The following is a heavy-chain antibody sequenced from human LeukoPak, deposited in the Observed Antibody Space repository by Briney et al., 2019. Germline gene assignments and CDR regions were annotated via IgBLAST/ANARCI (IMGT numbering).Heavy chain of an antibody. Sequence: GGSLRLSCAASGFTVSSGYMSWVCQAPGGGLGRVSVIFSGVNAYYADSVKGRFTVSRDNSMNTLYLQMNSLRADDTAVYYCATSLPVVQGVIFAYWGQGALVTVSS. CDR2: IFSGVNA. CDR1: GFTVSSGY. J-gene: IGHJ4*02. CDR3: ATSLPVVQGVIFAY. D-gene: IGHD3-10*01. V-gene: IGHV3-53*01.